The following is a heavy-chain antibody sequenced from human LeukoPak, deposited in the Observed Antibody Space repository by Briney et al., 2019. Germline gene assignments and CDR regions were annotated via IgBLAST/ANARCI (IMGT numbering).Heavy chain of an antibody. CDR1: GFTFSSHA. Sequence: GGSLRLSCVASGFTFSSHAMTWFRQAPGKGLQWVSAISGGRTYYADSVKGRFTISRDNSKNTLYLQMNSLRAEDTAVYYCARALLVRNGYNYSPNYFDYWGQGTLVTVSS. CDR2: ISGGRT. CDR3: ARALLVRNGYNYSPNYFDY. J-gene: IGHJ4*02. D-gene: IGHD5-24*01. V-gene: IGHV3-23*01.